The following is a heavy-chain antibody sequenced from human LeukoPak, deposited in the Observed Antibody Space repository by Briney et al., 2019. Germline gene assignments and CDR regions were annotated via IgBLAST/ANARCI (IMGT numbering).Heavy chain of an antibody. D-gene: IGHD5-18*01. CDR3: ARQVNSRIDY. Sequence: GRSLRLSCAASGFTFSSYGMHWVRQAPGKGLEWVAVIWYDGSDRDYADSAKGRFTISRDNSKNTLYLQMNSLRTEDTAVYYCARQVNSRIDYWGQRTLGTVSS. CDR1: GFTFSSYG. J-gene: IGHJ4*02. CDR2: IWYDGSDR. V-gene: IGHV3-33*01.